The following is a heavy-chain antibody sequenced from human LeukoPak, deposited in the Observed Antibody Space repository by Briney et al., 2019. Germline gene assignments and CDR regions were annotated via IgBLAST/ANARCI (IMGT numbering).Heavy chain of an antibody. D-gene: IGHD5-24*01. CDR3: TRVGYIDEGIDY. V-gene: IGHV3-74*01. CDR1: GFTFSAYW. CDR2: INDVGSDS. J-gene: IGHJ4*02. Sequence: PGGSLRLSCAASGFTFSAYWMHWVRQAPGKGLVWVGRINDVGSDSTYVDSVKGRFTISRDNAKNSLYLQMNSLRAEDTAIYYCTRVGYIDEGIDYWGQGTLVTVSS.